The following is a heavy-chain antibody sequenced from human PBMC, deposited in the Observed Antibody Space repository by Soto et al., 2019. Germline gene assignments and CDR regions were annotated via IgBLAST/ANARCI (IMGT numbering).Heavy chain of an antibody. CDR1: GYTFTSYG. J-gene: IGHJ6*03. D-gene: IGHD3-3*01. CDR3: ARDVITIGGVSFVGYYYYMDV. Sequence: ASVKVSCKASGYTFTSYGISWVRQAPGQGLEWMGWISAYNGNTNYAQKLQGRVTMTTDTSTSTAYMELRSLRSDDTAVYYCARDVITIGGVSFVGYYYYMDVWAKGTTVTGSS. CDR2: ISAYNGNT. V-gene: IGHV1-18*01.